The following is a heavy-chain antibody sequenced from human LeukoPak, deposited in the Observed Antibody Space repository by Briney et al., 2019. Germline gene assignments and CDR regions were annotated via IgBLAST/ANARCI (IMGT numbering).Heavy chain of an antibody. CDR2: VYNSGST. J-gene: IGHJ4*02. CDR3: ARLSMGSGWSYPFDY. Sequence: SETLSLTCTVSGGSISSYYWSWIRQPPGKGLEWIGYVYNSGSTRYSPSLKSRVTISLDTSKNQFSLKLSSVTAADTAVYYCARLSMGSGWSYPFDYWGQGTLVTVSS. V-gene: IGHV4-59*08. CDR1: GGSISSYY. D-gene: IGHD6-19*01.